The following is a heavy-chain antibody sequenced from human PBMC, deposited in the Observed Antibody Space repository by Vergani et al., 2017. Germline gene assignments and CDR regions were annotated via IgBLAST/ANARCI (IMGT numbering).Heavy chain of an antibody. V-gene: IGHV1-18*01. D-gene: IGHD2-2*01. J-gene: IGHJ6*03. CDR1: GYTFTSYG. CDR3: ARFCSSTSCHYYYYMDV. CDR2: ISAYNGNT. Sequence: QVQLVQSGAEVKKPGASVKVSCKASGYTFTSYGISWVRQAPGQGLEWMGWISAYNGNTNYAQKLQGRVTMTTDTSTRTAYMELRSLRSDDTAVYYCARFCSSTSCHYYYYMDVWGKGTTVTVSS.